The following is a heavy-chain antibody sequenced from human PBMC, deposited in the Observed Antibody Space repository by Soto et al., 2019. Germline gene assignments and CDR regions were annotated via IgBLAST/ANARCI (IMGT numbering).Heavy chain of an antibody. J-gene: IGHJ6*03. CDR2: INPNGGAT. V-gene: IGHV1-2*02. CDR3: ARESGGATATLDYYYFYMDV. CDR1: GASFSAFY. D-gene: IGHD5-12*01. Sequence: QVQLVQSGAEVKKPGASVKVSCKTSGASFSAFYFHWVRQAPGQGLGWLGWINPNGGATKYAQKFRGRVAMTRDTSIRTAYLERSSLRSDDTAIYYCARESGGATATLDYYYFYMDVWGKGTTVTVSS.